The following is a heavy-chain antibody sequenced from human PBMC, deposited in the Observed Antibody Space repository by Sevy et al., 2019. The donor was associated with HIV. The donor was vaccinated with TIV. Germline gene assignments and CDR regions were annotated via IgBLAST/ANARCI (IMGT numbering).Heavy chain of an antibody. CDR1: GFAFYDYS. J-gene: IGHJ4*02. V-gene: IGHV3-23*01. D-gene: IGHD2-8*01. CDR2: LSFGCVKI. CDR3: AREGCTRPHDY. Sequence: GGSLRLSCAASGFAFYDYSMSWIRQAPGKGLEWVAGLSFGCVKINYADSVKGRFTISRDNSKNSFYLQMDNLRVEDTALYYCAREGCTRPHDYWGQGTRVTVSS.